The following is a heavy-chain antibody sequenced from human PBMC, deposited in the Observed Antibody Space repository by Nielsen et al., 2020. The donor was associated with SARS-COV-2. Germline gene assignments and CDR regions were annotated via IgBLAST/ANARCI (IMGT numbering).Heavy chain of an antibody. CDR1: GFNFNSYW. J-gene: IGHJ4*02. CDR2: INNDGSRT. Sequence: GESLKISCAASGFNFNSYWMHWVRRGPGRGLVWVSHINNDGSRTSYADSVKGRFTISRDNAKNTLYLQMNGLRTEDTAVYYCARLRDDGYYFDTGPYDFWGQGTLVTVSS. CDR3: ARLRDDGYYFDTGPYDF. V-gene: IGHV3-74*01. D-gene: IGHD2-21*02.